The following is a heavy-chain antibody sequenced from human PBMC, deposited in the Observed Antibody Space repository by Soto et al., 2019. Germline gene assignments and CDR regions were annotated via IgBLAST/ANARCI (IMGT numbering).Heavy chain of an antibody. Sequence: QVQVVESGGGVVQPGGSLRVSCAASGFTFSRYGMHWVRQAPGEGLEWVAAISHDGSNKYYADSMNGRFTVSRDNSQNTLYLQMNSLRAGDTAVYYCASGACGDNCYSFDYWGQGTLVTVSS. CDR1: GFTFSRYG. J-gene: IGHJ4*02. V-gene: IGHV3-30*03. CDR3: ASGACGDNCYSFDY. CDR2: ISHDGSNK. D-gene: IGHD2-21*01.